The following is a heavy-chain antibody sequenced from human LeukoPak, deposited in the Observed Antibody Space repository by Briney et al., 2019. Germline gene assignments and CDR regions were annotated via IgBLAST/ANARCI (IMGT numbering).Heavy chain of an antibody. CDR2: ISAYNGNT. Sequence: ASVKVSCKASGYTFTSYGISWVRQAPGQGLEWMGWISAYNGNTNYAQKLQGRVTKTTDTSTSTAYMELRSLRSDDTAVYYCARDLKRGYSSGRYSWGTGSSNDYWGQGTLVTVSS. J-gene: IGHJ4*02. V-gene: IGHV1-18*01. CDR1: GYTFTSYG. D-gene: IGHD6-19*01. CDR3: ARDLKRGYSSGRYSWGTGSSNDY.